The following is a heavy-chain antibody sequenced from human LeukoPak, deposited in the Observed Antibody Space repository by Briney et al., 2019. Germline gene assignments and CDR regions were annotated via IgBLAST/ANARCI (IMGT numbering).Heavy chain of an antibody. D-gene: IGHD6-13*01. V-gene: IGHV5-51*01. J-gene: IGHJ5*02. CDR3: ARNGAAGTPNRFFNWFDP. CDR1: GYSFTTYW. Sequence: GESLKISCQGSGYSFTTYWIGWVRLLPGKGLEWMGLIYPGNSDTRYNPSFQGQVTFSVDKSIDTAYLQWSSPQASDTAIYFCARNGAAGTPNRFFNWFDPWGQGTLVTVSS. CDR2: IYPGNSDT.